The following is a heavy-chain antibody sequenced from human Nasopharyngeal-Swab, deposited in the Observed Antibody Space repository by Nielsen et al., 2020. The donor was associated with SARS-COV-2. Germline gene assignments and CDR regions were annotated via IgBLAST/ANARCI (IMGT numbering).Heavy chain of an antibody. Sequence: ASVKVSCKASGYTFISYYIHCVRQAPGEGLDWMGLISTNGGVARYAQKFQGRVTMTSDASTSTVYMELSSLRSEDTAVYYCARGIGYHEFWSGYIDYWGQGTLVTVSS. CDR2: ISTNGGVA. D-gene: IGHD3-3*01. CDR3: ARGIGYHEFWSGYIDY. J-gene: IGHJ4*02. CDR1: GYTFISYY. V-gene: IGHV1-46*01.